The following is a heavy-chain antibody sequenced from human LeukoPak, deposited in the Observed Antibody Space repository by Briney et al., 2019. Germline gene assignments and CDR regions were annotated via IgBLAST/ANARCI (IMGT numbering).Heavy chain of an antibody. J-gene: IGHJ4*02. D-gene: IGHD5-18*01. CDR1: GFTFSSYA. CDR3: AKVKWIQLYYYFDY. CDR2: ISGSGGST. Sequence: GGSLRLSCAASGFTFSSYAMSWVRQAPGKGLEWVSAISGSGGSTYYADSVKGRFTISRDNPKNTLYLQMNSLRAEDTAVYYCAKVKWIQLYYYFDYWGQGTLVTVSS. V-gene: IGHV3-23*01.